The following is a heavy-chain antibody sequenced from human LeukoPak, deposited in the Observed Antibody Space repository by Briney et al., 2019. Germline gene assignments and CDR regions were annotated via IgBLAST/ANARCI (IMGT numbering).Heavy chain of an antibody. CDR3: ARDLWTYSSSSFGGSPAGWFDP. V-gene: IGHV6-1*01. CDR2: TYYRSKWYN. J-gene: IGHJ5*02. CDR1: GDSVSSNSAA. D-gene: IGHD6-6*01. Sequence: SQTLSLTCAISGDSVSSNSAAWNWIRQSPSRGLEWLGRTYYRSKWYNDYAVSVKSRINFNPDTSKNQFPLQLNSLTPEDTAGDYCARDLWTYSSSSFGGSPAGWFDPWGQGTLVTVSS.